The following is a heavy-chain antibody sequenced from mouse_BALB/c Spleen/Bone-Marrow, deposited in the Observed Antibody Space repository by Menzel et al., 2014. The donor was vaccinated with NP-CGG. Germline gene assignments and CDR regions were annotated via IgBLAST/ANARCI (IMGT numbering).Heavy chain of an antibody. V-gene: IGHV1-63*02. CDR3: ARWVGNYGYAMDY. CDR1: GYSFTNYW. J-gene: IGHJ4*01. Sequence: QVQLQQSGAELVRPGTSVKTSCKAAGYSFTNYWIGWVKQRPGYGLEWIGDIYPGGGFPNYNEKFKGKATLTADTSSSTAYMQLSSLTSEDSAIYHCARWVGNYGYAMDYWGQGTSVTVSS. D-gene: IGHD2-1*01. CDR2: IYPGGGFP.